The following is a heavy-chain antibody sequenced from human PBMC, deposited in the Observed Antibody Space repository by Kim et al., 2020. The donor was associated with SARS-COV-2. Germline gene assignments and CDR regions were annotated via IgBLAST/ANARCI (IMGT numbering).Heavy chain of an antibody. CDR3: TRIPVDTSGTLGWLDP. D-gene: IGHD3-10*01. J-gene: IGHJ5*02. V-gene: IGHV4-31*03. CDR1: GGSMSSGGYY. CDR2: RSNNGIS. Sequence: SETLSLTCTVSGGSMSSGGYYWNWVRQVPGKGLEWIAYRSNNGISNYNPPLRSRVFTSVDTFKSQFSLELRSVKAADTAVYYCTRIPVDTSGTLGWLDP.